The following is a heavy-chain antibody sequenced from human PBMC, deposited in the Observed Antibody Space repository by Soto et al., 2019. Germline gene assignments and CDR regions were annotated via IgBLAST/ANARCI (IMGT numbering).Heavy chain of an antibody. CDR3: ARAASYDYVWGSYRYAFDI. Sequence: ASVKVSCKASGYTFTGYYMHWVRQAPGQGLEWMGWINPNSGGTNYAQKFQGWVTMTRDTSISTAYMELSRLRSDDTAVYYCARAASYDYVWGSYRYAFDIWGQGTMVTVSS. V-gene: IGHV1-2*04. CDR2: INPNSGGT. D-gene: IGHD3-16*02. J-gene: IGHJ3*02. CDR1: GYTFTGYY.